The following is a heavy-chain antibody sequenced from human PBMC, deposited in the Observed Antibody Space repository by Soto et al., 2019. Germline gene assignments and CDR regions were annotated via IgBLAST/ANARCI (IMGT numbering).Heavy chain of an antibody. D-gene: IGHD1-7*01. CDR3: ARDVNRGWNYPAY. Sequence: QVQLVESGGGVVQPGRSLRLSCEASGFIFSTYAMHWVRQAPGKGLEWVAVILYDGSYKYYADSVKGRFTISRDNSKNTLYLQMSSPRIEDTAVYFCARDVNRGWNYPAYWGQGTLVTVSS. CDR1: GFIFSTYA. J-gene: IGHJ4*02. CDR2: ILYDGSYK. V-gene: IGHV3-30-3*01.